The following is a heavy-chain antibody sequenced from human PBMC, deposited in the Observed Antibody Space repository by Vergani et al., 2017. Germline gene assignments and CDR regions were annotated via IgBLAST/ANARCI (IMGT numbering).Heavy chain of an antibody. CDR3: AKDCGYSSSCPNFDY. CDR1: GFTFSSYA. Sequence: VQLVESGGGVVQPGRSLRLSCAASGFTFSSYAMSWVRQAPGKGLEWVSAISGSGGSTYYADSVKGRFTISRDNSKNTLYLQMNSLRAEDTAVYYCAKDCGYSSSCPNFDYWGQGTLVTVSS. D-gene: IGHD6-13*01. CDR2: ISGSGGST. J-gene: IGHJ4*02. V-gene: IGHV3-23*04.